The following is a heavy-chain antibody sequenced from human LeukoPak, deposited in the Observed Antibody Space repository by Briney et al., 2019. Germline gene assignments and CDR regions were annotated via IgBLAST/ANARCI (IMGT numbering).Heavy chain of an antibody. CDR2: IQYDGSKT. CDR3: AKDRKSSSGSHEGTPGD. J-gene: IGHJ4*02. CDR1: GFTFSNYG. V-gene: IGHV3-30*02. D-gene: IGHD1-26*01. Sequence: GGSLRLSCAASGFTFSNYGIPWVRQAPGKGLEWVAFIQYDGSKTYYADSVKGRFTISRDNSKNTMYLQMNSLRGEDTAIYYCAKDRKSSSGSHEGTPGDWGQGTLVTVSS.